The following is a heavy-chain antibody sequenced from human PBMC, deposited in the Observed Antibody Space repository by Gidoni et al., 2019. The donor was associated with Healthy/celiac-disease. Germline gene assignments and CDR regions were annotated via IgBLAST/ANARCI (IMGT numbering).Heavy chain of an antibody. CDR2: IDWDDDK. V-gene: IGHV2-70*04. D-gene: IGHD6-6*01. Sequence: QVPLKESGPALVKPTQTLTLTCTFSGFSLSTSRMRVSWIRQPPGKALEWLARIDWDDDKFYSTSLKTRLTISKDTSKNQVVLTMTNMDPVDTATYYCVSSNRSECFQHWGQGTLVTVSS. CDR1: GFSLSTSRMR. J-gene: IGHJ1*01. CDR3: VSSNRSECFQH.